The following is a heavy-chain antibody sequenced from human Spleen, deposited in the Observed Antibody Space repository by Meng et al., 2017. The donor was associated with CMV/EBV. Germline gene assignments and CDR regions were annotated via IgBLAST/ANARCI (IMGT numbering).Heavy chain of an antibody. V-gene: IGHV4-34*01. CDR3: ARAGSGYDYPLDY. Sequence: SETLSLTCAVYGGSFSSYYWGWIRQPPGKGLEWIGSIYYSGSTYYNPSLKSRVTISVDTSKNQFSLKLSSVTAADTAVYYCARAGSGYDYPLDYWGQGTLVTVS. D-gene: IGHD5-12*01. CDR1: GGSFSSYY. CDR2: IYYSGST. J-gene: IGHJ4*02.